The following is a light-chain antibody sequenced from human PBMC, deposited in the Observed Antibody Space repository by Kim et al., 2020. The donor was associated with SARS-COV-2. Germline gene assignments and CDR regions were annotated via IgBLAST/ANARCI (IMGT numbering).Light chain of an antibody. CDR1: QSVSNN. CDR3: QQYEDWPPFT. Sequence: STGERATLSCRASQSVSNNLAWYQQKPGQAPRLLIYGASTRATGIPVRFSGSGSGTEFTLTINSLQSEDFAVYYCQQYEDWPPFTFGPGTKVDIK. CDR2: GAS. V-gene: IGKV3-15*01. J-gene: IGKJ3*01.